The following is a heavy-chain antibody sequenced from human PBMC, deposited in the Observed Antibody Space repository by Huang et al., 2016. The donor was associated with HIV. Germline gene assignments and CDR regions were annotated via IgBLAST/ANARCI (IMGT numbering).Heavy chain of an antibody. CDR3: GRDRTNLYDSIGYLGDIDY. CDR2: INKDGREK. D-gene: IGHD3-22*01. J-gene: IGHJ4*02. CDR1: GFSFSKYW. V-gene: IGHV3-7*01. Sequence: EVQVVESGGGSVQPGGSLRLSCAASGFSFSKYWMTWVRQVPGKGLQGVATINKDGREKYYVDSVKGRFTISRDNTKNSVHVQMNSLRGEDSAVYYCGRDRTNLYDSIGYLGDIDYWGLGTLVTVSS.